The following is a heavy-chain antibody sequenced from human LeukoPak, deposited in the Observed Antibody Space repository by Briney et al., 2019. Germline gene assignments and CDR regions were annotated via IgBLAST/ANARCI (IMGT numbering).Heavy chain of an antibody. V-gene: IGHV1-18*04. Sequence: ASVKVSCKASGYTFTSYGISWVRQAPGQGLEWMGWISAYNGNTNYAQKLQGRVTMTTDTSTSTAYMELRSLRSDDTAAYYCARDLMITFGGVIALDYWGQGTLVTVSS. CDR3: ARDLMITFGGVIALDY. D-gene: IGHD3-16*02. CDR2: ISAYNGNT. CDR1: GYTFTSYG. J-gene: IGHJ4*02.